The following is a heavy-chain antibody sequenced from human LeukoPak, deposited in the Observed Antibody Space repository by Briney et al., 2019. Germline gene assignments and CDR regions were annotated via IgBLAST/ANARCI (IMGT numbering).Heavy chain of an antibody. J-gene: IGHJ4*02. D-gene: IGHD1-7*01. V-gene: IGHV1-46*01. CDR3: ARGGITGTTFGREEFDY. CDR1: GYTFTSYY. CDR2: INPSGGST. Sequence: GASVKVSCKASGYTFTSYYMHWVRQAPGQGLEWMGIINPSGGSTSYAQKFQGRVTMTRDTSTSTVYMELSSLRSEDTAVYYCARGGITGTTFGREEFDYWGQGTLVTVSS.